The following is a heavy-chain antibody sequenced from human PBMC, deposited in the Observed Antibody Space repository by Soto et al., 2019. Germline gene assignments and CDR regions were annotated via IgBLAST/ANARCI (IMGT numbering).Heavy chain of an antibody. CDR2: ISSREVTV. D-gene: IGHD6-19*01. CDR3: ARVSASGWHVNGRDYFDS. J-gene: IGHJ4*02. V-gene: IGHV3-11*01. CDR1: GFTFSSYY. Sequence: PGGSLRLSCAASGFTFSSYYMTWIRQAPGKGLECLSYISSREVTVYYADSVKGRFTISRDNTKNSLYLQMTTLRDEDTAVYYCARVSASGWHVNGRDYFDSWGQGTLVTVSS.